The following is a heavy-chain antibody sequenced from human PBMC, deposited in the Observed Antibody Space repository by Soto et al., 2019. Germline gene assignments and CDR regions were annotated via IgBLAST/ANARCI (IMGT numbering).Heavy chain of an antibody. CDR1: GVSISSSSYY. Sequence: SETLSLTCTVSGVSISSSSYYWGWIRQPPGKGLEWIGSIYYSGSTYYNPSLKSRVTISVDTSKSQFSLKLSSVTAADTAVYYCARRLYYDSSGFEGGGMDVWGQGTTVTVSS. D-gene: IGHD3-22*01. CDR3: ARRLYYDSSGFEGGGMDV. J-gene: IGHJ6*02. V-gene: IGHV4-39*01. CDR2: IYYSGST.